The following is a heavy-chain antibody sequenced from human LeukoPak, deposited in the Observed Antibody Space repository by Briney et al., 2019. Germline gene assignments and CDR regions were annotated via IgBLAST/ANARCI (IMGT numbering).Heavy chain of an antibody. CDR3: ARHVTISGPYDASDI. Sequence: PSETLSLTCTVPGDSISSYYWSRIRQPPGKGLEWIGYIYYSGGTDYNPSLKSRVTISVDTSKNQFSLKLRSVTAADTAVYYCARHVTISGPYDASDIWGQGTMVTVS. D-gene: IGHD5-24*01. V-gene: IGHV4-59*08. CDR1: GDSISSYY. CDR2: IYYSGGT. J-gene: IGHJ3*02.